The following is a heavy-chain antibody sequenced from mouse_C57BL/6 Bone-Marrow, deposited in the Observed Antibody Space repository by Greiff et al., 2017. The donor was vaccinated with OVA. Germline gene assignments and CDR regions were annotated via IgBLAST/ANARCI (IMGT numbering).Heavy chain of an antibody. D-gene: IGHD1-2*01. CDR1: GYTFTSYT. J-gene: IGHJ3*01. CDR2: INPSSGYT. V-gene: IGHV1-4*01. CDR3: ARNGYGPAY. Sequence: QVQLQQSGAELARPGASVKMSCKASGYTFTSYTMHWVKQRPGQGLEWIGYINPSSGYTKYNQKFKDKATLTADKSSSTAYMHLSSLTSEDSAVYYCARNGYGPAYWGQGTLVTVSA.